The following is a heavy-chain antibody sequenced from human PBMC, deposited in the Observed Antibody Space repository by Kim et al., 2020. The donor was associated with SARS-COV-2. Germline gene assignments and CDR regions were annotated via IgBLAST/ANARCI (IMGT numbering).Heavy chain of an antibody. CDR3: ARSRGLTGHPQGDGFDI. J-gene: IGHJ3*02. CDR2: IWYDGSNK. Sequence: GGSLRLSCAASGFTFSSYGMHWVRQAPGKGLEWVAVIWYDGSNKYYADSVKGRFTISRDNSKNTLYLQMNSLRAEDTAVYYCARSRGLTGHPQGDGFDIWGQGTMVTVSS. CDR1: GFTFSSYG. D-gene: IGHD3-9*01. V-gene: IGHV3-33*01.